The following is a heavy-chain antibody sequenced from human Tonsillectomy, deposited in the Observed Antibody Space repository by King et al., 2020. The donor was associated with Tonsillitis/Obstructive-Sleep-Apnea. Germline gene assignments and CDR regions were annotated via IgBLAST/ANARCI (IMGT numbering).Heavy chain of an antibody. CDR1: GGSINSSSYY. D-gene: IGHD3-22*01. J-gene: IGHJ5*02. Sequence: QLQESCPGLVKPSETLSLTCTVSGGSINSSSYYWGWIRQPPGKGLEWIGSIYYSGNTYYNPSIKSRVTISVDTSKNQFSLKLRPVTAADMAVYDCARHPLLPRGLTRFDPWGQGTLVTVSS. CDR3: ARHPLLPRGLTRFDP. CDR2: IYYSGNT. V-gene: IGHV4-39*01.